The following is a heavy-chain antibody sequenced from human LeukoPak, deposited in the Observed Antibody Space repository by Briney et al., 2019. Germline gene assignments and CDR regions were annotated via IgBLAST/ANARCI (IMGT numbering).Heavy chain of an antibody. J-gene: IGHJ4*02. Sequence: KPSETLSLTCTVSGGSISSCYWSWIRQPPGKGLEWIGYIYYTGNTFYNPSLKSRVPMSVDTSKNQFSLKLTSVTAADTAVYYCARHYYYGKYYFDYWGQGTLVTVSS. CDR3: ARHYYYGKYYFDY. CDR1: GGSISSCY. D-gene: IGHD3-10*01. CDR2: IYYTGNT. V-gene: IGHV4-59*08.